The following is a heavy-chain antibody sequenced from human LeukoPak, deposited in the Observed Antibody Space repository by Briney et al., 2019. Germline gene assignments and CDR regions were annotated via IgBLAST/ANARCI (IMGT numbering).Heavy chain of an antibody. J-gene: IGHJ4*02. CDR1: GFTFSSYA. V-gene: IGHV3-23*01. D-gene: IGHD6-19*01. CDR3: AKSTRIYSSGWEDFDY. CDR2: ISGSGGGT. Sequence: PGGSLRLSCAASGFTFSSYAMSWVRQAPGKGLEWVSAISGSGGGTYYADSVKGRFTISRDNSKNTLYLQMNSLRAEDTAVYYCAKSTRIYSSGWEDFDYWGQGTLVTVSS.